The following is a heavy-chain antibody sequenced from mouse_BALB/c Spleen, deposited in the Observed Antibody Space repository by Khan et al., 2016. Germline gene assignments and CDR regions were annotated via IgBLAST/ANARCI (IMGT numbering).Heavy chain of an antibody. CDR3: ARGRSNDLYAMDY. V-gene: IGHV3-8*02. J-gene: IGHJ4*01. Sequence: EVQLQESGPSLVKPSQTLSLTCSVTGDSITSGYWNWIRKFPGNKLEYMGYISYSGSTYYNPSLKSRISITRDTSKNQYYLQLNSVTTEDTATYYSARGRSNDLYAMDYWGQGTSVTVSS. CDR2: ISYSGST. CDR1: GDSITSGY. D-gene: IGHD2-3*01.